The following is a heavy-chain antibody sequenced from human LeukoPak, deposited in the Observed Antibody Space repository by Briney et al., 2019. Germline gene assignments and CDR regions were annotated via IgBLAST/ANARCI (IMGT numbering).Heavy chain of an antibody. CDR1: GFTFSSYW. J-gene: IGHJ4*02. Sequence: PGGSLRLSCAASGFTFSSYWMHWVRQAPGKGLVWVSRIKSDGSTRYADSVRGRFTISRDNVENSLYLQMNNLRGEDTGVYFCARIGLGRDAYNSFDFWGQGTLVTVSS. D-gene: IGHD5-24*01. CDR2: IKSDGST. CDR3: ARIGLGRDAYNSFDF. V-gene: IGHV3-74*01.